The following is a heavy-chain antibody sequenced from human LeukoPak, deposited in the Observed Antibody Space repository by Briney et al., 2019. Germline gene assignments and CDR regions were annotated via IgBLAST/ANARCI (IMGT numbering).Heavy chain of an antibody. CDR3: AKPARTDAFDI. CDR1: GFTFSSYA. D-gene: IGHD1-14*01. J-gene: IGHJ3*02. CDR2: INGSGGRT. V-gene: IGHV3-23*01. Sequence: RGSLRLSCAASGFTFSSYAMNWVRQVPGKGLEWVSSINGSGGRTYYADSVKGRFTISRDNSKNTLYLQMNSLRAEDTAVYYCAKPARTDAFDIWGQGTMVTVSS.